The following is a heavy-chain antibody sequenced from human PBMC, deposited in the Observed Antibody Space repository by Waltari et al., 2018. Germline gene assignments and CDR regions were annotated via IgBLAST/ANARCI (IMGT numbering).Heavy chain of an antibody. D-gene: IGHD1-7*01. CDR3: ARGGITGTPGAFDI. Sequence: QVQLQESGPGLVKPSETLSLTCTVSGYSISSGYYWGWIRQPPGKGLEWIGSVYRGGGTYYNPSLKSRVTISVDTSKNQFSLKLGAVTAADTAVYYCARGGITGTPGAFDIWGQGTMVTVSS. CDR1: GYSISSGYY. CDR2: VYRGGGT. V-gene: IGHV4-38-2*02. J-gene: IGHJ3*02.